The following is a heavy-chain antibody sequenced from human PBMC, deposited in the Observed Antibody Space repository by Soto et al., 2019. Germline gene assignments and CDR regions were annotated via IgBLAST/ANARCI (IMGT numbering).Heavy chain of an antibody. D-gene: IGHD3-22*01. Sequence: EVQLVESGGGLVQPGGSLRLSCADSGFTFSSYWMHWVRQAPGKGLVWVSRINSDGSSTNYADSVKGRFTISRDNAKNTLYLQMNSLSVEDTAVYYCARKYNYESSGYYYWGQGTLVTVSS. CDR2: INSDGSST. J-gene: IGHJ4*02. V-gene: IGHV3-74*01. CDR1: GFTFSSYW. CDR3: ARKYNYESSGYYY.